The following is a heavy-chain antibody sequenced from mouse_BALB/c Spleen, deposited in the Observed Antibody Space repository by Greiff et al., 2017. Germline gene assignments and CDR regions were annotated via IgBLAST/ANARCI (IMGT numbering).Heavy chain of an antibody. J-gene: IGHJ4*01. CDR2: INPYNDGT. Sequence: VQLQQSGPELVKPGASVKMSCKASGYTFTSYVMHWVKQKPGQGLEWIGYINPYNDGTKYNEKFKGKATLTSDKSSSTAYMELSSLTSEDSAVYDCARGDDGYHYYAMDYWGQGTSVTVSS. CDR1: GYTFTSYV. V-gene: IGHV1-14*01. CDR3: ARGDDGYHYYAMDY. D-gene: IGHD2-3*01.